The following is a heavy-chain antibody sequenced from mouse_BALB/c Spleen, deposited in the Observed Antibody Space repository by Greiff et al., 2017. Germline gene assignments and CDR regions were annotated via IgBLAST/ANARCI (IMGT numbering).Heavy chain of an antibody. CDR1: GFTFSDYY. D-gene: IGHD2-12*01. J-gene: IGHJ4*01. V-gene: IGHV5-4*02. Sequence: DVMLVESGGGLVKPGGSLKLSCAASGFTFSDYYMYWVRQTPEKRLEWVATISDGGSYTYYPDSVKGRFTISRDNAKNNLYLQMSSLKSEDTAMYYCARGDDDAMDYWGQGTSVTVSS. CDR3: ARGDDDAMDY. CDR2: ISDGGSYT.